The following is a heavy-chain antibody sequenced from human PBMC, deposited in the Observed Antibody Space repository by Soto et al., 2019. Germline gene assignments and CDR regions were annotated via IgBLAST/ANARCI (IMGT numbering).Heavy chain of an antibody. CDR3: ARGKGLTVSSSNC. V-gene: IGHV3-23*01. D-gene: IGHD6-19*01. J-gene: IGHJ4*02. CDR2: IIGDGSTT. Sequence: DVRVLESGGGLVQPGGSLRLSCNASGFTFNNHAMNWVRQAPGKGLEWVSGIIGDGSTTYYADSVKGRFTISRDNSKNMLFLQMNSLRAEDTAVYYCARGKGLTVSSSNCWGQGALVTVSS. CDR1: GFTFNNHA.